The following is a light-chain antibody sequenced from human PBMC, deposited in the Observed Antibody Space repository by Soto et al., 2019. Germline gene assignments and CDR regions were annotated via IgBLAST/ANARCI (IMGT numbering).Light chain of an antibody. CDR2: EVN. CDR1: SSNVGSYKL. V-gene: IGLV2-23*02. CDR3: CSSGGSPTYV. Sequence: QSALTQPASVSGSPGQSITISCTGTSSNVGSYKLVSWYQQHPGKAPKLMIFEVNKRPYGVSNRFSGSKSGNTASLTISGLKVEDEADYYCCSSGGSPTYVFGTGTKLTVL. J-gene: IGLJ1*01.